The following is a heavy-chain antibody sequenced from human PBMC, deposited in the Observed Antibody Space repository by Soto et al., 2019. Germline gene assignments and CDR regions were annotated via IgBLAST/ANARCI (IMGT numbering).Heavy chain of an antibody. V-gene: IGHV3-30*18. CDR1: GFTFSSYA. CDR2: ISYDGSNK. D-gene: IGHD3-10*01. J-gene: IGHJ4*02. Sequence: QVQLVESGGGLGQPGRSLRLSCAASGFTFSSYAMHWVRQAPGKGLEWVAVISYDGSNKYYTDSVKGRFTLTRDNSKNTLYLQMNSLRAEDTAVYYCAKAAEWFGEEGIEYWGQGTLVTDSS. CDR3: AKAAEWFGEEGIEY.